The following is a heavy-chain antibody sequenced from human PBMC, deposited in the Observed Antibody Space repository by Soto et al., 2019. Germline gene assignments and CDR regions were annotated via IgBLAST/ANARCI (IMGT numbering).Heavy chain of an antibody. CDR1: GGSISSSSYY. Sequence: QLQLQESGPGLVKPSETLSLTCTVSGGSISSSSYYWGWIRQPPGKGLEWIGSIYYSGSTYYNPSLKGRVTISVDTSKNQFSLKLSSVTAADTAVYYCARRRVAFPFDYWGQGTLVTVSS. CDR2: IYYSGST. V-gene: IGHV4-39*01. CDR3: ARRRVAFPFDY. J-gene: IGHJ4*02. D-gene: IGHD3-3*01.